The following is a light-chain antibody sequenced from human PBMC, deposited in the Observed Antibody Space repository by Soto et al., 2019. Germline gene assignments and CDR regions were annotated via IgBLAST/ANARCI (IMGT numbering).Light chain of an antibody. CDR2: GSY. J-gene: IGKJ2*01. V-gene: IGKV3-20*01. CDR3: QQYGSSPPYT. Sequence: EIVLTQSPGILSLSPGEIATLSCRASQTVSGNYLAWYQQKPGQSPRLLIYGSYDRATGIPDRFSGSGSGTDFTLTINRVEPEDFAVYYCQQYGSSPPYTFGQGTTLEI. CDR1: QTVSGNY.